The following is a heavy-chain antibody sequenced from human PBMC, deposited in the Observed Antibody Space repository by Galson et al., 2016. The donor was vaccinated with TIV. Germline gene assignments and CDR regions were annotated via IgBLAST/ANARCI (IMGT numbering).Heavy chain of an antibody. CDR1: GFTFDNYA. CDR2: ISSGGGTI. D-gene: IGHD1-1*01. Sequence: SLRLSCAASGFTFDNYAFNWVRQAPGKGLEWLSYISSGGGTIYYADSVKGRFTISRDNAKNSLYLHMDSLRAEDTAVYYCARGALDTDRQYYYYYGLDVWGQGTAVTVSS. V-gene: IGHV3-48*03. CDR3: ARGALDTDRQYYYYYGLDV. J-gene: IGHJ6*02.